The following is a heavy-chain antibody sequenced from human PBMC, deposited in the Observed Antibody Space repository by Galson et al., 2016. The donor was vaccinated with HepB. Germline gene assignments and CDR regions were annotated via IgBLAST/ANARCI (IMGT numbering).Heavy chain of an antibody. Sequence: SLRLSCAASGFTFDDYAMHWVRQPPGKGLEWVASISWNSDSIGYADPVKGRFTISRDNAKNSLYLEMNSLRPEDTALYYCAKDFWDYYGSGTFLTYFDFWGHGTRVTVSS. V-gene: IGHV3-9*01. J-gene: IGHJ4*01. D-gene: IGHD3-10*01. CDR1: GFTFDDYA. CDR3: AKDFWDYYGSGTFLTYFDF. CDR2: ISWNSDSI.